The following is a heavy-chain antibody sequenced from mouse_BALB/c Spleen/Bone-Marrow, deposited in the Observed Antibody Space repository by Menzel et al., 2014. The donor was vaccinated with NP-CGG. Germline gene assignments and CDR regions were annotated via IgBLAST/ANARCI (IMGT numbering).Heavy chain of an antibody. CDR3: ARQTYYDYDGYFDY. CDR1: GFTFSSYG. CDR2: ISSGGSYT. V-gene: IGHV5-6*03. J-gene: IGHJ2*01. Sequence: EVKVVESGGGLVKPGGSLKLSCAASGFTFSSYGMSWVRQTPDKRLEWVATISSGGSYTYYPDSVKGRFTISRDNAKNTLYLQMSSLKSEDTAMYYCARQTYYDYDGYFDYWGQGTTLTVSS. D-gene: IGHD2-4*01.